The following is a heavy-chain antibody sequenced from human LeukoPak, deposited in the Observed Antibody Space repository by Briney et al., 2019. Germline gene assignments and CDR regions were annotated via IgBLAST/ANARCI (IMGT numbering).Heavy chain of an antibody. CDR1: GYTFTSYD. CDR3: ARDSSLGALWSNWFDP. Sequence: ASVKVSCKASGYTFTSYDINWVRQATGQGLEWMGWMNPNSGNTGYAQKFQGRVTITRNTSISTAYMELSSLRSEDTAVYYCARDSSLGALWSNWFDPWGQGTLVTVSP. CDR2: MNPNSGNT. V-gene: IGHV1-8*03. J-gene: IGHJ5*02. D-gene: IGHD5-18*01.